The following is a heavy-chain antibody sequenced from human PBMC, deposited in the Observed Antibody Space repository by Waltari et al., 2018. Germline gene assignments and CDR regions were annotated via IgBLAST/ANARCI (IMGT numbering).Heavy chain of an antibody. V-gene: IGHV3-48*03. Sequence: EVQLVTSGDALVQSGGSLRLSGATSGLTFSFYVLPWVRQAPGKGLEWLSYISVGSATIYYADSVKGRFSISRDDARNSLFLEINSLRAEDSAVYYCARAGEFRSYYYAMDVWGQGTAVSVSS. D-gene: IGHD3-10*01. CDR3: ARAGEFRSYYYAMDV. J-gene: IGHJ6*02. CDR2: ISVGSATI. CDR1: GLTFSFYV.